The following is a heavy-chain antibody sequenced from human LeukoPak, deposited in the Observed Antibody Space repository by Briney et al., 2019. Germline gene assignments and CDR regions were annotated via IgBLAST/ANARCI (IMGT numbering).Heavy chain of an antibody. Sequence: GGSLRLSCAASGFSFGDYSMTWIRQASGKGLEWVSYISGSGTTIYYADSVKGRFTISRDNAKNSLYLQMNSLRAEDTAVYYCARVRTARWGFDYWGQGTLVTVSS. D-gene: IGHD6-6*01. CDR2: ISGSGTTI. V-gene: IGHV3-11*04. CDR1: GFSFGDYS. CDR3: ARVRTARWGFDY. J-gene: IGHJ4*02.